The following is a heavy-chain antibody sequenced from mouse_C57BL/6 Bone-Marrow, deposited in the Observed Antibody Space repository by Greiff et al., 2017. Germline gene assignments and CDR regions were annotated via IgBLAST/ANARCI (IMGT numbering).Heavy chain of an antibody. CDR2: INTYNGGT. Sequence: VQLQQSGPVLVKPGASVKMSCKASGYTFTDYYMNWVKQSHGKSLEWIGVINTYNGGTSYNQKFKGKATLTVDKASSTAYLELNSLTSEASAVYDCARSVLYGSSYDYAMDYWGQGTSVTVSS. V-gene: IGHV1-19*01. D-gene: IGHD1-1*01. CDR1: GYTFTDYY. CDR3: ARSVLYGSSYDYAMDY. J-gene: IGHJ4*01.